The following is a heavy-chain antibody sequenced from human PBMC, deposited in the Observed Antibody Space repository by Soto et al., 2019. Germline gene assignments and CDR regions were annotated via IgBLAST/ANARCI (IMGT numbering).Heavy chain of an antibody. D-gene: IGHD5-12*01. J-gene: IGHJ4*02. Sequence: PSETLSLTCTVSGGSISSYYWSWIRQPPGKGLEWIGYIYYSGSTNYNPSLKSRVTISVDTSKNQFSLKLSSVTAADTAVYYCARSVEYSGHDDLGNYFDYWGQGTLVTVS. V-gene: IGHV4-59*08. CDR2: IYYSGST. CDR3: ARSVEYSGHDDLGNYFDY. CDR1: GGSISSYY.